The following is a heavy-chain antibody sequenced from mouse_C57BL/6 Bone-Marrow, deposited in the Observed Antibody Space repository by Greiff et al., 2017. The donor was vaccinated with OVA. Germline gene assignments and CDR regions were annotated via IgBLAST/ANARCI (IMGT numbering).Heavy chain of an antibody. J-gene: IGHJ2*01. D-gene: IGHD2-5*01. CDR1: GFNIKNTY. CDR2: IDPANGNT. CDR3: ARVPYYSNYHFDY. V-gene: IGHV14-3*01. Sequence: EVQLVESVAELVRPGASVKLSCTASGFNIKNTYMHWVKQRPEQGLEWIGRIDPANGNTKYAPKFQGKATITADTSSNTAYLQLSSLTSEDTAIYYCARVPYYSNYHFDYWGQGTTLTVSS.